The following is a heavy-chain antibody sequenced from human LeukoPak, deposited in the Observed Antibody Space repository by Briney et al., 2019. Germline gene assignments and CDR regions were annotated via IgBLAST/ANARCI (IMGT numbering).Heavy chain of an antibody. D-gene: IGHD5-18*01. J-gene: IGHJ4*02. CDR1: GFTFSSYS. CDR3: ARGVGYSYGPLYFDY. Sequence: GGSLRLSCAASGFTFSSYSMNWVRQAPGKGLEWVSSISSSSSYIYYADSVKGRFTISRDNAKNSLYLQMNSLRAEDTAVYYCARGVGYSYGPLYFDYWGQGTLVTVSS. CDR2: ISSSSSYI. V-gene: IGHV3-21*01.